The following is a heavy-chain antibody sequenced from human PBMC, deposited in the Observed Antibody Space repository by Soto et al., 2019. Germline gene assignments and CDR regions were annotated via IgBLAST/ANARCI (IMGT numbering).Heavy chain of an antibody. D-gene: IGHD6-19*01. CDR1: GFTFSDYT. CDR3: AKDIASSGWYSLDY. V-gene: IGHV3-43*01. CDR2: INWDGSST. J-gene: IGHJ4*02. Sequence: GGSLRLSCAASGFTFSDYTMHWVRQAPGKGLEWVSLINWDGSSTYYADSVKGRFTISRDNSKNSLYLQMNSLRTEDTAFYYCAKDIASSGWYSLDYWGQGT.